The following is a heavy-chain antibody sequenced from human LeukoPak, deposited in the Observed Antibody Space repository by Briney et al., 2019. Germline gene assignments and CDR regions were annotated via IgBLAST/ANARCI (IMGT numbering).Heavy chain of an antibody. J-gene: IGHJ6*02. CDR1: GFTFSSFA. D-gene: IGHD3-10*01. Sequence: GGSLRLSCAASGFTFSSFAMSWVRQAPGKGLEWVSAISGSGGSIYYADSVKGRFTISRDNSKNTLYLQMNSLRAEDTAVYYCAKAQWFGELYYGMDVWGQGTTVTVSS. CDR3: AKAQWFGELYYGMDV. V-gene: IGHV3-23*01. CDR2: ISGSGGSI.